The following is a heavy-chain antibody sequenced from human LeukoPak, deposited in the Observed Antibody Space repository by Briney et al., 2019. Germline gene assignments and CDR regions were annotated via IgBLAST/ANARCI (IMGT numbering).Heavy chain of an antibody. CDR3: ARDQSGSGWYY. V-gene: IGHV3-23*01. CDR1: GFTFSSYA. J-gene: IGHJ4*02. Sequence: PGGSLRLSCAASGFTFSSYAMSWVRQAPGKGLEWVSAISGSGGSTYYADSVKGRFTISRDNAKKLVYLQMNSLRAEDTAVYYCARDQSGSGWYYWGQGTLVTVSS. CDR2: ISGSGGST. D-gene: IGHD6-19*01.